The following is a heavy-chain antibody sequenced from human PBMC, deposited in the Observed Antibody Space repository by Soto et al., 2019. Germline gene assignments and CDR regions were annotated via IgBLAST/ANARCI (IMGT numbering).Heavy chain of an antibody. V-gene: IGHV3-23*01. J-gene: IGHJ5*02. CDR2: ITASGDVE. CDR3: AKGSSREGYT. CDR1: GLTFSNSV. Sequence: EVQLLESGGDLVQPGGSLRLSCTASGLTFSNSVMTWVRQAPGKGLDWVSSITASGDVEAYADSVRARFSISRDNSKNTMSLQMRSPRVDDTAVYYCAKGSSREGYTWGQGTLVTFSS. D-gene: IGHD5-12*01.